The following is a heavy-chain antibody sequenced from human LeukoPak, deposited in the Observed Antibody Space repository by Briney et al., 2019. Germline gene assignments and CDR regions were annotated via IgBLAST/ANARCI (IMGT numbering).Heavy chain of an antibody. CDR2: IYSGGST. CDR1: GFTVSSNY. D-gene: IGHD5-24*01. Sequence: GGSLRLSCAASGFTVSSNYMSWVRQAPGKGLEWVSVIYSGGSTYYADSVKGRFTISRDNSKNTLYLQMNSLRAEDTAVYYCARGRNGYTQDDAFDIWGQGTMVTVSS. J-gene: IGHJ3*02. V-gene: IGHV3-66*01. CDR3: ARGRNGYTQDDAFDI.